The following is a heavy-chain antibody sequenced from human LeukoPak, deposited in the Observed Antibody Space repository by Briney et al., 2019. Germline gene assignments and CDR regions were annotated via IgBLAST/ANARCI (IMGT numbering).Heavy chain of an antibody. Sequence: GGSLRLSCAASGFTFSSYGMLWVRQAPGKGLEWVSAISGSGSSTYYADSVKGRFTISRDNSKNKLYLQMNSLRAEDTAVYYCAKLGNAYGSGSYYNYFDYWGQGSLVTVSS. CDR1: GFTFSSYG. CDR2: ISGSGSST. CDR3: AKLGNAYGSGSYYNYFDY. J-gene: IGHJ4*02. V-gene: IGHV3-23*01. D-gene: IGHD3-10*01.